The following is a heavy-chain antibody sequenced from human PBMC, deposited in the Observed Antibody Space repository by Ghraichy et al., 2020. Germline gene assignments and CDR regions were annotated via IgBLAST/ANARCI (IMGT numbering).Heavy chain of an antibody. Sequence: ASVKVSCKASGYTFTSYGISWVRQAPGQGLEWMGWISAYNGNTNYAQKLQGRVTMTTDTSTSTAYMELRSLRSDDTAVYYCARVDPPYCSGGSCYSSDYWGQGTLVTVSS. J-gene: IGHJ4*02. CDR1: GYTFTSYG. V-gene: IGHV1-18*01. CDR3: ARVDPPYCSGGSCYSSDY. CDR2: ISAYNGNT. D-gene: IGHD2-15*01.